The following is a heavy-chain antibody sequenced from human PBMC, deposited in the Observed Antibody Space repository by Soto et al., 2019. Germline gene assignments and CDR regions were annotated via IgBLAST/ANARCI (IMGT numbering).Heavy chain of an antibody. CDR1: GASIGSSY. V-gene: IGHV4-59*01. CDR2: IFYSGST. CDR3: ARERKSPPDH. J-gene: IGHJ5*02. Sequence: TSETLSLTCTVSGASIGSSYWSWIRQPPGKGLEWMGYIFYSGSTNYSPSLNSRVSITVDTSKNQLSLNLSSVTAADTAVYYCARERKSPPDHWGQGTLVTVSS.